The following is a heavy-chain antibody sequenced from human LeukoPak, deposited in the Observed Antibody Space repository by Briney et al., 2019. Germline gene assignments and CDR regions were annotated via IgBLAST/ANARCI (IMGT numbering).Heavy chain of an antibody. CDR3: ARVSESVAGTIDPDY. D-gene: IGHD6-19*01. J-gene: IGHJ4*02. CDR2: INSDGSST. Sequence: GGSLRLSCAASGFTFSSYWMHWVRQAPGKGLVWVSRINSDGSSTSYADSVKGRFTISRDNAKNTLYLQMNSLRAEDTAVYYCARVSESVAGTIDPDYWGQGTLVTVSS. CDR1: GFTFSSYW. V-gene: IGHV3-74*01.